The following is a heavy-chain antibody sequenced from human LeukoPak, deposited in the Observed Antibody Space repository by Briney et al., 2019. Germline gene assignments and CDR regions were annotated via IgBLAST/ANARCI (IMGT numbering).Heavy chain of an antibody. CDR3: ARGGGGRWELSFDY. J-gene: IGHJ4*02. CDR1: GYIFTGYY. D-gene: IGHD1-26*01. Sequence: ASLKVSCKASGYIFTGYYMHWVRQAPGQGLEWMGWINPKSGGTNYAQKFQGRVTMTSDTSISTAYLELNNLRSDDTAVFYCARGGGGRWELSFDYWGQGTLVAVSS. CDR2: INPKSGGT. V-gene: IGHV1-2*02.